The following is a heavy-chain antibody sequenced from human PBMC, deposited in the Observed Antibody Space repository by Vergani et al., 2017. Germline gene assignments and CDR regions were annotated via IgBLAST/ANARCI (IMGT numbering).Heavy chain of an antibody. Sequence: QVQLVESGGGVVQPGRSLRLSCAASGFTFSSYGMHWVRQAPGKGLEWVAVIWYDGTKRFYGDSVKGRFTISRDNSQTTVFLQMNSLRAEDTAVYYCATRWRKSGTYYFDYWGQGTLVTVSS. D-gene: IGHD1-26*01. J-gene: IGHJ4*02. V-gene: IGHV3-33*01. CDR3: ATRWRKSGTYYFDY. CDR1: GFTFSSYG. CDR2: IWYDGTKR.